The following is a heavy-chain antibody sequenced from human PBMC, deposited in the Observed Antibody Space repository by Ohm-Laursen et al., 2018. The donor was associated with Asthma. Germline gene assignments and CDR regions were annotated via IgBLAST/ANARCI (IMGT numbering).Heavy chain of an antibody. V-gene: IGHV4-31*03. CDR1: GAPLPRGAHH. CDR3: ARVNYGGPLDY. CDR2: IFFTGST. J-gene: IGHJ4*02. Sequence: TLSLTCTVSGAPLPRGAHHWTWVRQPPGEALEWIGNIFFTGSTDYNPSLSSRLTISVYTSRTQFSLKLTSVTAADTAVYYCARVNYGGPLDYWGPGALVTVSS. D-gene: IGHD4-23*01.